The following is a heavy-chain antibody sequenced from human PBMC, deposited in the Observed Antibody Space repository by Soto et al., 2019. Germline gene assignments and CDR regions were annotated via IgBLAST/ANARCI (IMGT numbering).Heavy chain of an antibody. D-gene: IGHD2-2*01. CDR1: GGSISSGGYY. V-gene: IGHV4-31*03. CDR3: ARVHCSSTSCYGDDAFDI. Sequence: QVQLQESGPGLVKPSQTLSLTCTVSGGSISSGGYYWSWIRQHPGKGLEWIGYIYYSGSTYYNPSLKSRVTISVDTSKNQFSLKLSSVTAADTAVYYCARVHCSSTSCYGDDAFDIWGQGTMVTVSS. J-gene: IGHJ3*02. CDR2: IYYSGST.